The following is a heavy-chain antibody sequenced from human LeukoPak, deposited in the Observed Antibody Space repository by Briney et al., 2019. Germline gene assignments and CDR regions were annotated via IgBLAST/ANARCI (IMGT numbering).Heavy chain of an antibody. CDR2: INTNTENP. CDR1: GYTFTSYA. Sequence: ASVKVSCKASGYTFTSYAMNWVRQAPGQGLEWMGWINTNTENPAYAQGFTGRFVFSLDISVSTAYLQISSLKAEDTAVYYCARMGYSTRAACGGAFDFWGQGTLVTVSS. D-gene: IGHD2-8*01. V-gene: IGHV7-4-1*02. J-gene: IGHJ4*02. CDR3: ARMGYSTRAACGGAFDF.